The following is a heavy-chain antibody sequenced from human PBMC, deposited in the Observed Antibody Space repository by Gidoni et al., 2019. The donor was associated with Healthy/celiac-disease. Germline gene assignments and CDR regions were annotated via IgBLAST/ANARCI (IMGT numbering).Heavy chain of an antibody. CDR3: ARQEAGPLGYYYGMDV. CDR1: GGSISSYY. V-gene: IGHV4-59*08. J-gene: IGHJ6*02. Sequence: QVQLQESGPGLVKPSETLSLTCTVSGGSISSYYWSWIRQPPGKGLEWIGYIYYSGSTNYNPSLKSRVTISVDTSKNQFSLKLSSVTAADTAVYYCARQEAGPLGYYYGMDVWGQGTTVTVSS. CDR2: IYYSGST. D-gene: IGHD3-16*01.